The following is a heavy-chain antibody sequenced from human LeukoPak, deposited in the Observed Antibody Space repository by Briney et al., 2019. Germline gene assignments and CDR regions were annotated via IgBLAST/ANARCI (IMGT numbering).Heavy chain of an antibody. CDR3: TRVQAGRAGLMDV. Sequence: PGGSLRLSCAASGFTLSSYWMHWVRQAPGEGLVWVSRIDPDGSTTNYADSVKGRFTTSRDNAKNTPYLQINSLRAEDTALYYCTRVQAGRAGLMDVWGRGTTVTVSS. D-gene: IGHD6-13*01. CDR2: IDPDGSTT. J-gene: IGHJ6*02. V-gene: IGHV3-74*01. CDR1: GFTLSSYW.